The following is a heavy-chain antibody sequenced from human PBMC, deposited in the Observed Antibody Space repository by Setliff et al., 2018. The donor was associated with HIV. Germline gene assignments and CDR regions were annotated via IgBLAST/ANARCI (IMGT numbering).Heavy chain of an antibody. Sequence: SETLSLTCAVSGVSISSFDWWTWVRQPPGKGLEWIGEISHSGTNCNPSLKSRVTMSVDNSKNQFSLRLSSVTAADTALYYCARNHYDDTYYRPGVYYCYYMDVWGKGTTVTVSS. CDR1: GVSISSFDW. CDR2: ISHSGT. D-gene: IGHD3-10*01. V-gene: IGHV4-4*02. J-gene: IGHJ6*03. CDR3: ARNHYDDTYYRPGVYYCYYMDV.